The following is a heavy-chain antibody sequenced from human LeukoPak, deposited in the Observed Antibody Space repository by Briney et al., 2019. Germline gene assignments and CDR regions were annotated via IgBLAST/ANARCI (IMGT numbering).Heavy chain of an antibody. D-gene: IGHD3-10*01. CDR2: IYYSGTT. J-gene: IGHJ6*03. CDR3: ARQISDYYYYYFDV. Sequence: SETLSLTCTVSGGSISSSHYYWGWIRQTPGKGLEWIGTIYYSGTTYYNPSLESRATISEDTSKNQFSLTLGSVTAADTAVYYCARQISDYYYYYFDVWGKGTTVTVSS. CDR1: GGSISSSHYY. V-gene: IGHV4-39*01.